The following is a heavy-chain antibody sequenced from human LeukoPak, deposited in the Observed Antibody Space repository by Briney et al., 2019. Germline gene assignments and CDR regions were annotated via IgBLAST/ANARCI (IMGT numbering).Heavy chain of an antibody. CDR1: GFTFSSYG. CDR2: IKEDGSEK. J-gene: IGHJ6*02. V-gene: IGHV3-7*01. CDR3: ARGRGIGA. Sequence: QPGGSLRLSCAASGFTFSSYGMHWVRQAPGKGLEWVANIKEDGSEKYYVDSVKGRCTISRDNAKNSLSLQMNSLRAEDMGVYYCARGRGIGAWGQGTTVTVSS.